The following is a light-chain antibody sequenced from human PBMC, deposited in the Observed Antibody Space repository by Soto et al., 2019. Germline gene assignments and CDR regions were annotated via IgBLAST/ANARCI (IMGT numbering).Light chain of an antibody. V-gene: IGKV1-39*01. J-gene: IGKJ2*01. CDR1: QSLSCY. Sequence: DIPMTQSPSSLSASVGDRVTISCRASQSLSCYLNWYQQNPGKATKLLIYGASSLESGVPSRFSGSGSGTDFTLTISSLQPEDFATYYCQQSYSTPYTFGQGTKLEIK. CDR3: QQSYSTPYT. CDR2: GAS.